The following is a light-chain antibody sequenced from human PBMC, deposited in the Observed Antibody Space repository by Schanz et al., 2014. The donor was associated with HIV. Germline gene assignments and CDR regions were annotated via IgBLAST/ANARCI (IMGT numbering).Light chain of an antibody. CDR1: SSDVGGYNY. CDR3: SSYAATSNVL. Sequence: QSALTQPRSVSGSPGQSITISCTGSSSDVGGYNYVSWYQQHPDKAPKLMIYDVSDRPSGVSNRFSGSKSGNTASLTVSGIQADDEADYYCSSYAATSNVLFGGGTKLTVL. CDR2: DVS. J-gene: IGLJ3*02. V-gene: IGLV2-14*03.